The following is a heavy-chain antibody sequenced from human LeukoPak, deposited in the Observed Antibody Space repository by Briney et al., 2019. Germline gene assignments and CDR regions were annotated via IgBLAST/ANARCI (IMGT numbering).Heavy chain of an antibody. V-gene: IGHV1-46*01. D-gene: IGHD5-18*01. CDR3: AKARGYSFGPLHY. Sequence: APVKVSCKTSGYTFTSSYMHWVRQAPGHGLEWMGLINPSGGSASYAQRFQGRVTLTADTSTSTVNMELSSLRSKDTAVYYCAKARGYSFGPLHYWGQGTLVTVSS. J-gene: IGHJ4*02. CDR2: INPSGGSA. CDR1: GYTFTSSY.